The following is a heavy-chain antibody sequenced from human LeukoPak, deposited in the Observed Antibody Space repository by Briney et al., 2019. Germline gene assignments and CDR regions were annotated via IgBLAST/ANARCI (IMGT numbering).Heavy chain of an antibody. V-gene: IGHV3-30-3*01. D-gene: IGHD6-6*01. CDR3: AKGFEYSSSSAYDY. J-gene: IGHJ4*02. CDR2: ISYDGSNK. CDR1: GFTFSSYA. Sequence: GGSLRLSCAASGFTFSSYAMHWVRQAPGKGLEWVAVISYDGSNKYYADSVKGRFTISRDNSKNTLFLQMNSLRAEDTAVYYCAKGFEYSSSSAYDYWGQGTLATVSS.